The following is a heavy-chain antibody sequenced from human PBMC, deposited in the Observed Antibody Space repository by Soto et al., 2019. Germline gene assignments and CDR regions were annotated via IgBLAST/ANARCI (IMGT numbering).Heavy chain of an antibody. V-gene: IGHV3-74*01. J-gene: IGHJ4*02. D-gene: IGHD1-1*01. CDR1: GFTFGSYYW. CDR2: INSDGSST. CDR3: SSGTSYYFDS. Sequence: EVQLVESGGGLVQPGGSLRLSCAASGFTFGSYYWMHWVRQAPGKGLVWVSHINSDGSSTRYADSVKGRFTISRDNAKNTLDLQMNSPRAEDTAVYFCSSGTSYYFDSWGQGTPVTVSS.